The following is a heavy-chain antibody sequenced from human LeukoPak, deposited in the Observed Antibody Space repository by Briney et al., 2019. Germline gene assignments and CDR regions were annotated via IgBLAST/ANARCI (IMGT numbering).Heavy chain of an antibody. CDR1: GGSFSGYY. CDR3: ASRRGYCSGGSCYSSSYYYGMDV. J-gene: IGHJ6*02. CDR2: INHSGST. V-gene: IGHV4-34*01. D-gene: IGHD2-15*01. Sequence: SETLSLTCAVYGGSFSGYYWSLIRRPTGKGLEWIGEINHSGSTNYNPSLKSRVTISVDTSKNQFSLKLSSVTAAGTAVYYCASRRGYCSGGSCYSSSYYYGMDVWGQGTTVTVSS.